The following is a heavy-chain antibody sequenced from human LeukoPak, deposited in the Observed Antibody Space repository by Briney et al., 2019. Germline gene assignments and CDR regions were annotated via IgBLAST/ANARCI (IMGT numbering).Heavy chain of an antibody. J-gene: IGHJ4*02. V-gene: IGHV1-2*06. CDR1: GYTFTGYY. CDR2: INPNSGGT. Sequence: ASVKVSCKASGYTFTGYYMHWVRQAPGQGLEWMGRINPNSGGTNYAQKFQGRVTMTRDTSISTAYMELSRLRSDDTAVYYCARTVVVVAAPDYSGQGALVTVSS. CDR3: ARTVVVVAAPDY. D-gene: IGHD2-15*01.